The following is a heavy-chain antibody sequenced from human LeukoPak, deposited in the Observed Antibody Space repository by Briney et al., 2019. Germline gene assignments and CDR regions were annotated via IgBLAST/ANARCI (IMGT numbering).Heavy chain of an antibody. D-gene: IGHD3-10*01. CDR3: ARDLADYYGSGSYSRDY. V-gene: IGHV3-21*01. J-gene: IGHJ4*02. Sequence: PGGSLRLSCAASGFTFSSYSMNWVRQAPGKGLEWVSSISSSCSYIYYADSVKGRFTISRDNAKNSLYLQMNSLRAEDTAVYYCARDLADYYGSGSYSRDYWGQGTLVTVSS. CDR1: GFTFSSYS. CDR2: ISSSCSYI.